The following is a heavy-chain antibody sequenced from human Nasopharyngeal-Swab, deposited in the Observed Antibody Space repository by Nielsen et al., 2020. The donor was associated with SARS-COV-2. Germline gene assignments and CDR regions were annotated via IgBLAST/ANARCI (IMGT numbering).Heavy chain of an antibody. D-gene: IGHD3-3*01. CDR2: IYSGGST. V-gene: IGHV3-66*01. CDR3: ARDPLSYDFWSGYYTGIDAFDI. Sequence: RGSLRLSCAASGFTVSSNYMSWVRQAPGKGLEWVSVIYSGGSTYYADSVKGRFTISRDNSKNTLYLQMNSLRAEDTAVYYCARDPLSYDFWSGYYTGIDAFDIWGQGTMVTVSS. J-gene: IGHJ3*02. CDR1: GFTVSSNY.